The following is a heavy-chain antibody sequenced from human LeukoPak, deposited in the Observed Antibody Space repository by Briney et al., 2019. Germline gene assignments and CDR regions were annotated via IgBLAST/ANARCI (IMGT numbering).Heavy chain of an antibody. J-gene: IGHJ6*03. D-gene: IGHD6-6*01. CDR2: INHSGST. Sequence: PSETLSLTCAVYGGSFSGYYWSWIRQPPGKGLEWIGEINHSGSTNYNPSLKSRVTISVDTSKNQFSLKLSSVTAADTAVYYCARGHIEYSVPSYYYYYMDVWGKGTTVTVSS. CDR3: ARGHIEYSVPSYYYYYMDV. CDR1: GGSFSGYY. V-gene: IGHV4-34*01.